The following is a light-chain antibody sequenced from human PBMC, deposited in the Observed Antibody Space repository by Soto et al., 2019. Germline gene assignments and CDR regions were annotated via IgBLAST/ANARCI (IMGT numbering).Light chain of an antibody. V-gene: IGLV2-14*01. CDR1: SSDVGDYKS. CDR2: EVS. Sequence: QSVLTQPASVSGSPGQSIAISCSGTSSDVGDYKSVSWYQHHPGKVPKLVIFEVSNRPSGVSDRFSGSKSGNTASLTISGLQAEDESDYYCQSFDSSLPGLIFGLGTKLTVL. CDR3: QSFDSSLPGLI. J-gene: IGLJ2*01.